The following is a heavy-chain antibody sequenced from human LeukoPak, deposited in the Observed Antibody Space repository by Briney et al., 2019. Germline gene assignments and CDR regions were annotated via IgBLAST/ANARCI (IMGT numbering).Heavy chain of an antibody. CDR3: ARDYDILTGFDY. V-gene: IGHV3-7*01. J-gene: IGHJ4*02. CDR1: GYAISSGY. D-gene: IGHD3-9*01. CDR2: IKKDGSEK. Sequence: ETLSLTCSVSGYAISSGYFWGWIRQPPGKWLEWVANIKKDGSEKYYVDSVKGRFTISRDNAKNSLYLQMNSLRAEDTAVYYCARDYDILTGFDYWGQGTLVTVSS.